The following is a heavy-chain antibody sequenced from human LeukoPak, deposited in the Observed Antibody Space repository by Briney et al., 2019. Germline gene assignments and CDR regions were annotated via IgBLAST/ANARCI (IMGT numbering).Heavy chain of an antibody. CDR2: ISSSSSYI. D-gene: IGHD3-3*01. CDR3: ARDPKQYDFWSGYYYYYYMDV. J-gene: IGHJ6*03. V-gene: IGHV3-21*01. Sequence: GGSLRLSCAASGFTFSSYSMNWVRQAPGKGLEWVSSISSSSSYIYYADSVKGRFTISRDNAKNSLYLQMNSLRAEDTAVYYCARDPKQYDFWSGYYYYYYMDVWGKGTTVTVSS. CDR1: GFTFSSYS.